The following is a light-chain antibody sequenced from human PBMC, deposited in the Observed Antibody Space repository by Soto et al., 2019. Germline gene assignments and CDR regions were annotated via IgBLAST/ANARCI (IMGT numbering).Light chain of an antibody. J-gene: IGKJ4*01. V-gene: IGKV1-9*01. CDR1: QSISSY. CDR2: AAS. CDR3: QQLNSYPLT. Sequence: DIQMPQSPSSLSASVGDRVTITCRASQSISSYLNWYQQKPGKAPKLLIYAASSLQSGVPSRFSGSGSGTEFTLTISSLQPEDFATYYCQQLNSYPLTFGGGTKVDI.